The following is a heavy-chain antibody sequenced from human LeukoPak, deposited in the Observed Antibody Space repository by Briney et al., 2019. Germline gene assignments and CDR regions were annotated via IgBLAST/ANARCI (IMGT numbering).Heavy chain of an antibody. J-gene: IGHJ4*02. CDR3: AREGYSYAYYFDY. CDR2: IKQDGSEK. V-gene: IGHV3-7*01. D-gene: IGHD5-18*01. CDR1: GFTFRNYW. Sequence: GGSLRLSCAASGFTFRNYWMTWVRQTPGKGLEWVANIKQDGSEKYFWDSVKGRFTISRDNAKNSLYLQMNSLRAEDTAVYYCAREGYSYAYYFDYWGQGTLVTVSP.